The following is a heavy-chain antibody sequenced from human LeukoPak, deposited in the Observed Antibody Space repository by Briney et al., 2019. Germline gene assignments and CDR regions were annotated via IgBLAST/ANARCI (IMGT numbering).Heavy chain of an antibody. V-gene: IGHV3-23*01. D-gene: IGHD3-9*01. Sequence: GGSLRLSCAASGFTFSSYAMSWVRQAPGKGLEWVSAISGSGGSTYYADSVKGRFTISRDNSKNTLYLQMNSLRAEDTALYYCAKGTTGYTGLGIWGQGTMVTVSS. CDR3: AKGTTGYTGLGI. CDR1: GFTFSSYA. J-gene: IGHJ3*02. CDR2: ISGSGGST.